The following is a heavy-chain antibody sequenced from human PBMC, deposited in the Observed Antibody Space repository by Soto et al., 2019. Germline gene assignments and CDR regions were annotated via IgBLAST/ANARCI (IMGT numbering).Heavy chain of an antibody. CDR1: GGTFSSYA. CDR3: TTGTLTSSGRVARRTGYYYGMDV. V-gene: IGHV1-69*01. J-gene: IGHJ6*02. D-gene: IGHD1-1*01. Sequence: QVQLVQSGAEVKKPGSSVKVSCKASGGTFSSYAISWVRQAPGQGLEWMGGIIPIFGTANYAQKFQGRVTITADEATCAANLGLRSLSAGVTAVKYCTTGTLTSSGRVARRTGYYYGMDVWGHGTTVTVSS. CDR2: IIPIFGTA.